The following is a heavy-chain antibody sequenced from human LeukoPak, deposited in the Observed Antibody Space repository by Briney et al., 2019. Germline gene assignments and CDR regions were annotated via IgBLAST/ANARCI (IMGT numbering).Heavy chain of an antibody. J-gene: IGHJ4*02. V-gene: IGHV4-31*03. Sequence: SQTLSLTCTVSGGSISSGGYYWSWIRQHPGKGLEWIGYIYYSGSTYYNPSLKSRVTISVDTSKNQFSLKLSSVTAADTAVYYCARSPHFIYDSSGYYDYWGQGTLVTVSS. CDR3: ARSPHFIYDSSGYYDY. D-gene: IGHD3-22*01. CDR2: IYYSGST. CDR1: GGSISSGGYY.